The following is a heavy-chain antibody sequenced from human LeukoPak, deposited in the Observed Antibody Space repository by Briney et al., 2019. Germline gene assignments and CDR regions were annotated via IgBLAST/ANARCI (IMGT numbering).Heavy chain of an antibody. CDR2: ISSNGGST. CDR1: GFTFSSYA. V-gene: IGHV3-64*01. Sequence: GGSLRLSCAASGFTFSSYAMHWVRQAPGKGLEYVSAISSNGGSTYYANSVKGRFTISRDNSKNTLYVQMGSLRAEDMAVYYCARGSPVAGASLNYWGQGTLVTVSS. D-gene: IGHD6-19*01. CDR3: ARGSPVAGASLNY. J-gene: IGHJ4*02.